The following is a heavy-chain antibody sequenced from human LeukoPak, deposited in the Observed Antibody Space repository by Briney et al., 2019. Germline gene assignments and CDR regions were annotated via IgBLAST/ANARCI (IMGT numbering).Heavy chain of an antibody. V-gene: IGHV4-39*07. CDR1: GGSISSSSYY. CDR2: IYYSGST. CDR3: ARSPYDSSGYPYFDY. D-gene: IGHD3-22*01. J-gene: IGHJ4*02. Sequence: SETLSLTCTVSGGSISSSSYYWGWIRQPPGKGLEWIGSIYYSGSTYYNPSLKSRVTISVDTSKNQFSLKLSSVTAVDTAVYYCARSPYDSSGYPYFDYWGQGTLVTVSS.